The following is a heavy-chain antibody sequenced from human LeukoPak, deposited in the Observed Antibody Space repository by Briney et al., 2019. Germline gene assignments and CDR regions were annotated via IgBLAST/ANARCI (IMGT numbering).Heavy chain of an antibody. CDR3: ASRRVYCSGGSFWFDP. CDR2: IYYSGST. J-gene: IGHJ5*02. CDR1: GDSVSSGSYY. D-gene: IGHD2-15*01. V-gene: IGHV4-61*01. Sequence: PSETLSLTCTVSGDSVSSGSYYWSWIRQPPGKGLEWIGYIYYSGSTNYNPSLKSRVTISVDTSKNQFSLKLSSVTAADTAVYYCASRRVYCSGGSFWFDPWGQGTLVTVSS.